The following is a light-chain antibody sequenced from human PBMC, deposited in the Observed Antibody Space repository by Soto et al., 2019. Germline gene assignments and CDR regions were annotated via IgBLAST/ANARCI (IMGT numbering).Light chain of an antibody. J-gene: IGLJ1*01. CDR2: DVN. CDR1: SSDVGGYNY. V-gene: IGLV2-14*01. Sequence: QSVLTQPASVSGSPGQSITISCTETSSDVGGYNYVSWYQQHPGKAPKLMIYDVNNRPSGVSNRFSGSKSGNTASLTISGLQAEDEADYYCSSYRSSSTLYVFGTGTKVTVL. CDR3: SSYRSSSTLYV.